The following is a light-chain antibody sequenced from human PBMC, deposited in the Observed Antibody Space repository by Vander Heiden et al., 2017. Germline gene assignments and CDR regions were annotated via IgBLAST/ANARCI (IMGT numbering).Light chain of an antibody. CDR1: QRFDRY. J-gene: IGKJ3*01. CDR3: QQCYSTPT. Sequence: DIQVTQSPSSLSASVGDSVTITCRESQRFDRYLNWYQQKPGKAPKLLIYAASTLQSGVPSRFSGSGSGTDFTLDISSMQPEDFAAYYCQQCYSTPTFGPGTKVDIK. V-gene: IGKV1-39*01. CDR2: AAS.